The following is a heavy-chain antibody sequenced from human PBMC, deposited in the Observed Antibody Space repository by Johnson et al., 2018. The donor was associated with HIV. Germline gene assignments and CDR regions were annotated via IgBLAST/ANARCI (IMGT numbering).Heavy chain of an antibody. V-gene: IGHV3-72*01. CDR1: GFTFSDHY. CDR3: TRVSLPPSYAFDF. Sequence: VQLVESGGGVVQPGGSLRLSCAASGFTFSDHYMDWVRQAPGKGLEWVGRTRNKANSYTTDYAASVKGRFTISRDDSKNSLYLQMNSLKTEDTAVYYCTRVSLPPSYAFDFWGQGTMVTVSS. J-gene: IGHJ3*01. CDR2: TRNKANSYTT.